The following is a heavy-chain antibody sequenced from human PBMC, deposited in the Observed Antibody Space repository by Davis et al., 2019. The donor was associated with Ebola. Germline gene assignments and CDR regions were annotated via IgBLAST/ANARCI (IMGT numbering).Heavy chain of an antibody. CDR3: ARVITYYYDSSGYGTNWFDP. CDR1: GGSFSGYY. Sequence: SETLSLTCAVYGGSFSGYYWSWIRQPPGKGLEWIGEINHSGSTNYNPSLKSRVTISVDTSKNQFSLKLSSVTAADTAVYYCARVITYYYDSSGYGTNWFDPWGQGTLVTVSS. V-gene: IGHV4-34*01. J-gene: IGHJ5*02. CDR2: INHSGST. D-gene: IGHD3-22*01.